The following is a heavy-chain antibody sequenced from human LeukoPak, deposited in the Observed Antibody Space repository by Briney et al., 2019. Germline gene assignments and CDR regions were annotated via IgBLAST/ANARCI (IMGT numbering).Heavy chain of an antibody. CDR3: ARGQYFYDTTGYYY. V-gene: IGHV4-59*01. CDR1: GGSISYYY. Sequence: PSETLSLTGTGSGGSISYYYWSWIRQPPGKGLEWIGYIYYSGSTNYNPSLKSRVTISVDTSKNQFSLNLTSVTTADTAVYYCARGQYFYDTTGYYYWGQGTLVTVSS. D-gene: IGHD3-22*01. CDR2: IYYSGST. J-gene: IGHJ4*02.